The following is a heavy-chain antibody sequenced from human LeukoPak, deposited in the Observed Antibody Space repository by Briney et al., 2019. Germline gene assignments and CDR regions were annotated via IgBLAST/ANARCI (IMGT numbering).Heavy chain of an antibody. J-gene: IGHJ6*03. CDR1: GYTFTSYY. CDR2: INPSGGST. CDR3: ARDPYSSSWYSYYYYYYMDV. V-gene: IGHV1-46*01. D-gene: IGHD6-13*01. Sequence: ASVTVSCKASGYTFTSYYMHWVRQAPGQGLEWMGIINPSGGSTSYAQKFQGRVTMTRDMSTSTVYMELGSLRSEDTAVYYCARDPYSSSWYSYYYYYYMDVWDKGTTVTVSS.